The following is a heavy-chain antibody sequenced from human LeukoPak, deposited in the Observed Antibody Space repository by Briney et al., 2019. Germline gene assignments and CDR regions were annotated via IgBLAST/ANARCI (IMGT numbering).Heavy chain of an antibody. J-gene: IGHJ1*01. CDR1: GFTFSSYA. CDR3: ASGEEYFQH. Sequence: PGGSLRLSCATSGFTFSSYAMSWVRQAPGKGLEWVAVIWYDGSNKYYADSVKGRFTISRDNSKNTLYLQMNSLRAEDTAVYYCASGEEYFQHWGQGTLVTVSS. CDR2: IWYDGSNK. V-gene: IGHV3-33*08. D-gene: IGHD2-21*01.